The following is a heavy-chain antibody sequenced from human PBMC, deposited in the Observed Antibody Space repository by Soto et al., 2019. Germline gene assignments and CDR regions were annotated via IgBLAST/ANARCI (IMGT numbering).Heavy chain of an antibody. CDR2: TYYRSKWYN. CDR1: GDRVSSNSAA. Sequence: SQTLSLTCAISGDRVSSNSAAWNWIRQSPSRGLEWLGRTYYRSKWYNDYAVSVKSRITINPDTSKNKFSLQLNSVTPEDTAVYYCARVSRYNWNDRDYYYGMDVWGQGTTVTVSS. D-gene: IGHD1-20*01. J-gene: IGHJ6*02. CDR3: ARVSRYNWNDRDYYYGMDV. V-gene: IGHV6-1*01.